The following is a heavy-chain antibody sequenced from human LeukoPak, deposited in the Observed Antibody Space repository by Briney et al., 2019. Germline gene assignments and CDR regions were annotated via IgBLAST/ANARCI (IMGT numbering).Heavy chain of an antibody. D-gene: IGHD5-12*01. J-gene: IGHJ4*02. CDR1: GFTFRSYS. Sequence: GGSLGLSCVASGFTFRSYSMNWVRQAPGKGLEWVSSISSSSSYIYYVDSVKGRFTISRDNAKNSLYLQMSSLRAEDTAVYYCARGRGFTLIDYWGQGTLVTVSS. V-gene: IGHV3-21*01. CDR3: ARGRGFTLIDY. CDR2: ISSSSSYI.